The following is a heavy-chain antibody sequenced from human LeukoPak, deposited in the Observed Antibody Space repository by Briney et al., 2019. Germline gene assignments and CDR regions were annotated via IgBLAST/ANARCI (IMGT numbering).Heavy chain of an antibody. CDR3: VKEGTSAYFDF. D-gene: IGHD2-2*01. J-gene: IGHJ4*02. CDR2: IYGRGRRT. CDR1: GFTFSIYA. Sequence: PGGSLRLSCVASGFTFSIYAISSVRQAPGKGLELVSEIYGRGRRTNYADFLKGRFTISRDNSKNTVYLQMNSLRAEDTAVYYCVKEGTSAYFDFWGQGILVTVSS. V-gene: IGHV3-23*01.